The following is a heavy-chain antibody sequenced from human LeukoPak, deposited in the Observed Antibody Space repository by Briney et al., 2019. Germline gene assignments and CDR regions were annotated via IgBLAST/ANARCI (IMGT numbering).Heavy chain of an antibody. D-gene: IGHD1-7*01. CDR3: ANDPVTGTTGYYYYMDV. V-gene: IGHV4-59*12. J-gene: IGHJ6*03. CDR1: GGSINSYY. Sequence: SETLSLTCTVSGGSINSYYWSWIRQPPGKGLEWIGYIHHSGSTNYNPSLKSRVTISLVTSKNQFSLQVTSVTAADTAVYYCANDPVTGTTGYYYYMDVWGKGTTVTVSS. CDR2: IHHSGST.